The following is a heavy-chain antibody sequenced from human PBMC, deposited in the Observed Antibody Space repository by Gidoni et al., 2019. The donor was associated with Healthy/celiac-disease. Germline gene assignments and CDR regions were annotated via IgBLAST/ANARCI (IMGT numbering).Heavy chain of an antibody. V-gene: IGHV3-23*01. Sequence: EGQLLESGGGVVQPGGSLTISCAASGFTCSSFAMRWVRQDPGQGLEWVADISCSGGSTYYPDSVKGWFTISRDNYKNTLYLQMNSPRAEDTAVYYCAKAYDSSGYYLLSGMDVWGQGTTVTVSS. D-gene: IGHD3-22*01. CDR1: GFTCSSFA. J-gene: IGHJ6*02. CDR3: AKAYDSSGYYLLSGMDV. CDR2: ISCSGGST.